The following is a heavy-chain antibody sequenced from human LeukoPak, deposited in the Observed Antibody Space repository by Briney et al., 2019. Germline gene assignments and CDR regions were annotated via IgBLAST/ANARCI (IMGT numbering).Heavy chain of an antibody. Sequence: GGSLRLSCAASGFTFSNAWMSWVRQAPGKGLEWVGRIKSKTDGGTTDYAAPVKGRFTISRDDSKNTLYLQMNSLKTEDTAVYYCTTRLPRSVVRQFDYWGQGTLVTVSS. J-gene: IGHJ4*02. D-gene: IGHD4-23*01. CDR3: TTRLPRSVVRQFDY. CDR2: IKSKTDGGTT. V-gene: IGHV3-15*01. CDR1: GFTFSNAW.